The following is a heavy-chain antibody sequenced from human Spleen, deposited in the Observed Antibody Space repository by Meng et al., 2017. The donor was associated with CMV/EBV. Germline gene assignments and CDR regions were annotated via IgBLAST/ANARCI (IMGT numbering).Heavy chain of an antibody. CDR1: GGAISSSNL. CDR2: IYHSGST. CDR3: ARIERRRILKYCGSDCSTTDY. D-gene: IGHD2-21*02. J-gene: IGHJ4*02. V-gene: IGHV4-4*02. Sequence: QVQLQESGPGLVKPSGTLSLTFPVSGGAISSSNLWTWVRQVPGKGLVWIGEIYHSGSTNYNPSLKSRVTISVDKFKNQFSLKLGSVTAADTAVYYCARIERRRILKYCGSDCSTTDYWGQGTLVTVSS.